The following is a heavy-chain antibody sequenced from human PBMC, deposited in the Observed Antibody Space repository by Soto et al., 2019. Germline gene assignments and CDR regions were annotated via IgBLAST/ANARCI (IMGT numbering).Heavy chain of an antibody. Sequence: EVQLVESGGGLVKPGGSLRLSCAASGFTFSNAWMNWVRQAPGKGLEWVGRIKSKTDGGTTDYAAPVKGRFTISRDDSKDTLYLQMNSLKTEDTAVYYCTTEDVDIVATNDWGQGTLVTVSS. V-gene: IGHV3-15*07. CDR2: IKSKTDGGTT. CDR1: GFTFSNAW. D-gene: IGHD5-12*01. J-gene: IGHJ4*02. CDR3: TTEDVDIVATND.